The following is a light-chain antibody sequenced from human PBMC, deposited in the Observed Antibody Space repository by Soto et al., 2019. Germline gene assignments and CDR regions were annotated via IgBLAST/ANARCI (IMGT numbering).Light chain of an antibody. V-gene: IGKV1-5*01. Sequence: DIQMTQSPSTLSASVGDRVTITCRASQSISSWLAWYQQKPGKAPKLLIYAASTLQSGVPSRFSGSGSGTDFTLTISCLQSEDFAVYYCQQYGSSGTFGQGTKVDIK. CDR3: QQYGSSGT. CDR1: QSISSW. CDR2: AAS. J-gene: IGKJ1*01.